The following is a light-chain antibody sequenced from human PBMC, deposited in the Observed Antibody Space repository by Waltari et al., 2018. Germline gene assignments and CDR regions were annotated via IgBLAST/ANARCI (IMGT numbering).Light chain of an antibody. CDR2: WAS. J-gene: IGKJ2*01. Sequence: DIVMTQSPDSLAVSLGERATINCKSSQSVLYNSNNKNYLAWYQQKPGQPPKLLIYWASTRESGVPDRFSGSGSETDFTLTISSLQAEDVAVYYCQQYYSSLPYTFGQGTKLEIK. CDR3: QQYYSSLPYT. V-gene: IGKV4-1*01. CDR1: QSVLYNSNNKNY.